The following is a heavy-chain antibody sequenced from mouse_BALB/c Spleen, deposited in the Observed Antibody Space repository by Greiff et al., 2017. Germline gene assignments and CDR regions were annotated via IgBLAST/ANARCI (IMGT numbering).Heavy chain of an antibody. J-gene: IGHJ4*01. D-gene: IGHD4-1*02. V-gene: IGHV5-6-3*01. CDR2: INSNGGST. CDR3: AREPSTGLYYYAMDY. CDR1: GFTFSSYG. Sequence: EVQRVESGGGLVQPGGSLKLSCAASGFTFSSYGMSWVRQTPDKRLELVATINSNGGSTYYPDSVKGRFTISRDNAKNTLYLQMSSLKSEDTAMYYCAREPSTGLYYYAMDYWGQGTSVTVSS.